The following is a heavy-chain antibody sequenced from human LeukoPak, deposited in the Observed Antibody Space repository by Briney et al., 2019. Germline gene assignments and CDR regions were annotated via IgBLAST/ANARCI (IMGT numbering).Heavy chain of an antibody. V-gene: IGHV4-59*01. Sequence: SETLSLTCTVSGGSISSYYWSWIRQPPGKGLEWIGYIYYSGSTNHNPSLKSRVTISVDTSKNQFSLKLSSVAAADTAVYYCARDPGYYYDSSGGYFDYWGQGTLVTVSS. CDR3: ARDPGYYYDSSGGYFDY. CDR1: GGSISSYY. J-gene: IGHJ4*02. CDR2: IYYSGST. D-gene: IGHD3-22*01.